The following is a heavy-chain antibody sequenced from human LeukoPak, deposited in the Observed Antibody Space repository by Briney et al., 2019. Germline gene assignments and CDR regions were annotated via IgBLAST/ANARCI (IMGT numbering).Heavy chain of an antibody. V-gene: IGHV3-53*01. CDR3: ARERDSSGYYLRY. Sequence: GGSLRLSCAASGFTVSSNYMSWVRQDPGKGLEWVSVIYSGGSTHYADSVKGRFTISRDNSKNTLYLQMNSLRAEDTAVYYCARERDSSGYYLRYWGQGTLVTVSS. CDR1: GFTVSSNY. D-gene: IGHD3-22*01. CDR2: IYSGGST. J-gene: IGHJ4*02.